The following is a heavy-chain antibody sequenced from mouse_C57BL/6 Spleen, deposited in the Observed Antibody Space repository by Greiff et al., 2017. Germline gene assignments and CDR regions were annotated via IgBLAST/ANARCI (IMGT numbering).Heavy chain of an antibody. D-gene: IGHD2-1*01. V-gene: IGHV1-61*01. CDR3: ARKDGNYAMDY. CDR2: LYPSDSET. J-gene: IGHJ4*01. Sequence: QVQLQQPGAELVRPGSSVKLSCKASGYTFTSYWMDWVKQRPGQGLERIGNLYPSDSETHYNQKFKDKATLTVDKSSSTAYMQLSSLTSEDSAVYYCARKDGNYAMDYWGQGTSVTVSS. CDR1: GYTFTSYW.